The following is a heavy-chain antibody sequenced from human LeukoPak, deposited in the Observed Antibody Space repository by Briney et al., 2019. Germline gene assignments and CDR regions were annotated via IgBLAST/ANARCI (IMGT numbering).Heavy chain of an antibody. CDR3: ARDPEGATAFDI. CDR2: IYHSGST. CDR1: GGSISSGGYY. J-gene: IGHJ3*02. D-gene: IGHD1-26*01. V-gene: IGHV4-30-2*01. Sequence: SQTLPLTCTVSGGSISSGGYYWSWIRQPPGKGLEWIGYIYHSGSTYYNPSLKSRVTISVDRSKNQFSLKLSSVTAADTAVYYCARDPEGATAFDIWGQGTMVTVSS.